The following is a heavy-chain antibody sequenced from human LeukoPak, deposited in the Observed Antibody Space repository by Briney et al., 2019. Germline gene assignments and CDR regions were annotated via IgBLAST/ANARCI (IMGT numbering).Heavy chain of an antibody. V-gene: IGHV4-59*08. CDR3: ARRNTADASIDF. J-gene: IGHJ4*02. D-gene: IGHD2/OR15-2a*01. CDR1: GGSISGHW. CDR2: IFYSGGST. Sequence: SETLSVTCTVSGGSISGHWWSWIRQPRGKGLEWIGDIFYSGGSTNYNPSLKSRLTMSLDTSKNQFSLKLTSVTAADTAMYYCARRNTADASIDFWGQGTLVTASS.